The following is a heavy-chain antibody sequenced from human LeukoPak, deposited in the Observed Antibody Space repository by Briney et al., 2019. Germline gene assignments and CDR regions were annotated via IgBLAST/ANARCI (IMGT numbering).Heavy chain of an antibody. CDR1: GFPLSRNY. CDR3: ATIRGAFVDY. Sequence: GGSLTLSCAPSGFPLSRNYMICPRQAPEKALGSVSVIHSGGSPYYADSVKGRFTISRHNSKNTLYLQMNSLSAEDTAGYYCATIRGAFVDYWGQGTLVTVS. J-gene: IGHJ4*02. CDR2: IHSGGSP. V-gene: IGHV3-53*04. D-gene: IGHD2-21*01.